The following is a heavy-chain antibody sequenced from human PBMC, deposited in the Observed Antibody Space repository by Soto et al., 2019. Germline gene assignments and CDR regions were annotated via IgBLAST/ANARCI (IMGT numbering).Heavy chain of an antibody. J-gene: IGHJ4*02. CDR1: GFTFSSYA. Sequence: EVQLLESGGGLVQPGGSLRLSCAASGFTFSSYAMSWVRQAPGKGLAWVSAISGSGGSTYYADSVKGRFTISRDNSKNTLYLQMNSLRAEGTAVYYCAKPSSGWQRGFDYWGQGTLVTVSS. CDR2: ISGSGGST. D-gene: IGHD6-19*01. CDR3: AKPSSGWQRGFDY. V-gene: IGHV3-23*01.